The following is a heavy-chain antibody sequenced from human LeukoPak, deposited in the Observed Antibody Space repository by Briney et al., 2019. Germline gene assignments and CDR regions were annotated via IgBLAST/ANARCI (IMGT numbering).Heavy chain of an antibody. V-gene: IGHV4-59*08. CDR2: IYNSGSA. Sequence: SETLSLTCTVSGGSISSFYWSWLRQPPGKGLEGIGYIYNSGSANYNPSLKSRVTISVDTSKNQFSLELTSVTAADTAVYYCARSNYYDSSGYFSYAFDIWGQGTMVTV. J-gene: IGHJ3*02. D-gene: IGHD3-22*01. CDR3: ARSNYYDSSGYFSYAFDI. CDR1: GGSISSFY.